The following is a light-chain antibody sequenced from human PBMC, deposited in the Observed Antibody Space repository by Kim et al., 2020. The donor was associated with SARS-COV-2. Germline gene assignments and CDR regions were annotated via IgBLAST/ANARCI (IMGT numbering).Light chain of an antibody. J-gene: IGKJ4*01. Sequence: RVPSACRGDRGISNYVAWYQQKARKIPRVLIYGASTLQCGVPSRFSGSGSGTKVNLTINSLQPEYLATYYCQKYNSVPLTFGGGTKVDIK. CDR2: GAS. CDR3: QKYNSVPLT. CDR1: RGISNY. V-gene: IGKV1-27*01.